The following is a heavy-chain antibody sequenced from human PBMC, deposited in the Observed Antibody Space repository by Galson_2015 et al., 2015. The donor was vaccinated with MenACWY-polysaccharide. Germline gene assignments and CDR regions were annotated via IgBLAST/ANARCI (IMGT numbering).Heavy chain of an antibody. CDR2: ISYGGASQ. V-gene: IGHV3-30*18. Sequence: SLRLSCAASGFSVSHFDMHWVRQAPGKGLEWVAVISYGGASQYYGDSVRGRFTISTDTSNNTLYLQMTSLTTEDTAVYYCAKVMTYLYQYIDVWGQGTTVIVPS. CDR1: GFSVSHFD. D-gene: IGHD2-2*01. CDR3: AKVMTYLYQYIDV. J-gene: IGHJ6*01.